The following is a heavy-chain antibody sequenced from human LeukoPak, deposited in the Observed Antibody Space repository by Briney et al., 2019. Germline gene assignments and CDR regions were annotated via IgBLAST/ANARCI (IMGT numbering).Heavy chain of an antibody. V-gene: IGHV4-4*07. CDR3: AGLYF. CDR2: IYTSGST. Sequence: SETLSLTCTVSGASINSYYWSWIRQPAGKGLEWIGVIYTSGSTDYNHSLKSRVTMSVDTSRNQFSLKLSSVTAADTAVYYCAGLYFWGQGILVTVSS. J-gene: IGHJ4*02. CDR1: GASINSYY.